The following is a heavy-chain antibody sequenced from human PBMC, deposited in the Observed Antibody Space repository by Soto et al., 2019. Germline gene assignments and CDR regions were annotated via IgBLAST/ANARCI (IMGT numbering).Heavy chain of an antibody. CDR1: GYTLTELS. V-gene: IGHV1-24*01. Sequence: ASVKVSCKVSGYTLTELSMHWVRQAPGKGLEWMGGFDPEDGETIYAQKFQGRVTMTEDTSTDTAYMELSSLRSEDTAVYYCATLPPRVTTFWFDPWGQGTLVTVSS. D-gene: IGHD4-17*01. CDR2: FDPEDGET. J-gene: IGHJ5*02. CDR3: ATLPPRVTTFWFDP.